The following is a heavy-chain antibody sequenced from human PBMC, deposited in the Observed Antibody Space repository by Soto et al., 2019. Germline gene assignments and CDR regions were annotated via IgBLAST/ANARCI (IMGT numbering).Heavy chain of an antibody. CDR3: ARAHYGDYGYGMDV. V-gene: IGHV4-30-2*01. CDR2: IYHSGFT. Sequence: QLQLQESGSGLVKPSQTLSLTCAVSGGSISSGGYSWSWIRQPPGKGLEWIGYIYHSGFTYNNPSLKSRVTISVDMSKNQFSLKLTSVTAAYTAVYYCARAHYGDYGYGMDVWGQGTTVTVSS. J-gene: IGHJ6*02. CDR1: GGSISSGGYS. D-gene: IGHD4-17*01.